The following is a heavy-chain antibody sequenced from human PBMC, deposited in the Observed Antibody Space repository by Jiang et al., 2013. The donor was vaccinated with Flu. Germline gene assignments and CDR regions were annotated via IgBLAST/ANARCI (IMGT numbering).Heavy chain of an antibody. CDR1: DDSITSYY. D-gene: IGHD6-19*01. J-gene: IGHJ6*02. CDR3: ARAVAGYYYRMDV. Sequence: GPGLVKPSGTLSLTCTVSDDSITSYYWIWIRQPPGKGLEWIGNIYYTGSTNYNPALRSRVTMSVDTSKNQFSLRLRSVTAADTAVYYCARAVAGYYYRMDVWGQGTTVTV. CDR2: IYYTGST. V-gene: IGHV4-59*01.